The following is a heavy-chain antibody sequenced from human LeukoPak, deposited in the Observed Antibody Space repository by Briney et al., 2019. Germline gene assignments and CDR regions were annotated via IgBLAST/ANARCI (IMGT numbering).Heavy chain of an antibody. V-gene: IGHV3-74*01. CDR3: GRVLSGSYRSLDY. D-gene: IGHD1-26*01. CDR1: GFTFSNYW. CDR2: INFDGSST. Sequence: GGSLRLSWAAAGFTFSNYWMHWVRQAPGKGLVWVSRINFDGSSTSYADSVKGRFTISRDNAKNTLYLQMDSLGAEDTAVYYCGRVLSGSYRSLDYWGQGTLVTVSS. J-gene: IGHJ4*02.